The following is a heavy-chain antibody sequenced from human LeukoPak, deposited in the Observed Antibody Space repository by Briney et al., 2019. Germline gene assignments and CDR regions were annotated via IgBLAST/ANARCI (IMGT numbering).Heavy chain of an antibody. CDR2: VSGTEGST. J-gene: IGHJ4*02. V-gene: IGHV3-23*01. D-gene: IGHD3-22*01. CDR3: ASSDYYYTSLDH. CDR1: GFTFSNCA. Sequence: GGPLRLSCAASGFTFSNCAMSWVRQAPGMGREWASTVSGTEGSTYYADSVKGRFTISRDNSKNTLYLQMNSLRAEDTAVYYCASSDYYYTSLDHWGQGTLVTVSS.